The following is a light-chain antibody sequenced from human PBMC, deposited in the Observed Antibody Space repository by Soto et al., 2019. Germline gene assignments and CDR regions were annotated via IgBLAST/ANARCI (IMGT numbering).Light chain of an antibody. V-gene: IGKV2-30*01. CDR3: MQGTHWPWT. CDR2: KVS. CDR1: QSLVYSDGDTY. Sequence: DVVMTQSPLSLPVTLGQPASISCRSSQSLVYSDGDTYLSWFQQRPGQSPRRLIYKVSNRDSGVPGRFSGGGSGTDFTLKISRVEAEDVGVYFCMQGTHWPWTFGQGTKVEIK. J-gene: IGKJ1*01.